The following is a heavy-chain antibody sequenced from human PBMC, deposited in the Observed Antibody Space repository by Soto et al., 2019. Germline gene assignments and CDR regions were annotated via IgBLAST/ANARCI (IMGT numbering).Heavy chain of an antibody. V-gene: IGHV4-59*01. CDR2: IYYSGTT. CDR3: ARGPARSGYSTWSDP. CDR1: GGSMSNNY. D-gene: IGHD3-3*01. Sequence: SETLSLTCTVSGGSMSNNYWSWIRQPPGKGLEWMGYIYYSGTTNYNPSLKSRVTISEDTSKNQFSLELNSVTAADTAVYYCARGPARSGYSTWSDPWGQGVLVTVSS. J-gene: IGHJ5*02.